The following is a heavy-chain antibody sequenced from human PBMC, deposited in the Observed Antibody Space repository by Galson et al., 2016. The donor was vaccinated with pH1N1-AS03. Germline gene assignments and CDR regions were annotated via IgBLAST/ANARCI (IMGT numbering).Heavy chain of an antibody. Sequence: PALVKPTQTLTLTCTFSGFSLNDGGLGVGWIRQPPGKALEWLGMIYWHDDKRYNPSLQNRLTLTQGVSKSEVVLQMTNVDPEDTATYYCAHRSYGSGASFFDFWGQGIVVVVS. V-gene: IGHV2-5*01. CDR2: IYWHDDK. D-gene: IGHD3-10*01. CDR1: GFSLNDGGLG. CDR3: AHRSYGSGASFFDF. J-gene: IGHJ4*02.